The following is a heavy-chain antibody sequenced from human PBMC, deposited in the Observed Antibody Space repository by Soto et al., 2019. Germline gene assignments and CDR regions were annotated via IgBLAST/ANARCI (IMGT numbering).Heavy chain of an antibody. CDR1: GFTFSEFE. CDR3: ARRTGTAPRFDY. CDR2: ISYDGSNH. Sequence: QVQLVESGGGVVQPGRSLRLSCSASGFTFSEFEMYWVRQAPGKGLDWVSFISYDGSNHYYAGSVKGRFTVSRDNSKNTLFLVMNSLRPEDTAVYFCARRTGTAPRFDYWGQGTLVTVSS. J-gene: IGHJ4*02. V-gene: IGHV3-30-3*01. D-gene: IGHD1-7*01.